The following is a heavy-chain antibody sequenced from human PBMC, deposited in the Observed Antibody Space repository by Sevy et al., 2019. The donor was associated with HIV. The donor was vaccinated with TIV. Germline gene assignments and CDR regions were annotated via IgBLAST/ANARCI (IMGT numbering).Heavy chain of an antibody. J-gene: IGHJ4*02. V-gene: IGHV4-34*01. Sequence: SETLSLTCAVYGGSFSGYYWSWIRQPPGKGLEWIGEINHSGSTNYNPSLKSRVTISVDTSKNQLSLRLSSVTAADTAVYYCVRDRIAAAGGYFDYWGQGTLVTVSS. D-gene: IGHD6-13*01. CDR1: GGSFSGYY. CDR2: INHSGST. CDR3: VRDRIAAAGGYFDY.